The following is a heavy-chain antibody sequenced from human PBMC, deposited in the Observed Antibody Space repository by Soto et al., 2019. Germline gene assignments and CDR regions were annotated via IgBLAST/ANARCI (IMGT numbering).Heavy chain of an antibody. D-gene: IGHD6-13*01. V-gene: IGHV4-31*03. J-gene: IGHJ4*02. CDR3: ASRPKQGKDYYFDY. CDR2: IYYSGST. Sequence: SETLSLTCTVSGGSISSGGYYWSWIRQHPGKGLEWIGYIYYSGSTYYNPSLKSRVTISVDTSKNQFSLKLSSVTAADTAVYYCASRPKQGKDYYFDYWGQGTLVTVSS. CDR1: GGSISSGGYY.